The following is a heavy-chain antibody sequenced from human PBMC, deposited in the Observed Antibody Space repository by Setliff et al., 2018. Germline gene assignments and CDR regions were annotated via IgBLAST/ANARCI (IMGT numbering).Heavy chain of an antibody. D-gene: IGHD3-16*01. CDR3: ARDGGEY. CDR1: GFTVNTNY. J-gene: IGHJ4*02. CDR2: TYRDGST. V-gene: IGHV3-66*01. Sequence: LRLSCAASGFTVNTNYMTWVRQAPGKGLEWVSITYRDGSTYYAESVKGRFTLSRDSTKNTLYLQMNSLRAEDTAVYYCARDGGEYWGQGTLVTVSS.